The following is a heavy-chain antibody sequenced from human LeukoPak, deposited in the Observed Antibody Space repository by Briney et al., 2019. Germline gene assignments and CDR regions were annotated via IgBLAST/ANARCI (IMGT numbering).Heavy chain of an antibody. CDR3: ARDLKVAYYDSSYI. Sequence: GGSLRLSCAASGFTFSSYSMNWVRQAPGKGLEWVSYISSSSSTIYYADSVKGRFTISRDNAKNSLYLQMNSLRAEDTAVYYCARDLKVAYYDSSYIWGQGTMVTVSS. CDR1: GFTFSSYS. CDR2: ISSSSSTI. J-gene: IGHJ3*02. V-gene: IGHV3-48*01. D-gene: IGHD3-22*01.